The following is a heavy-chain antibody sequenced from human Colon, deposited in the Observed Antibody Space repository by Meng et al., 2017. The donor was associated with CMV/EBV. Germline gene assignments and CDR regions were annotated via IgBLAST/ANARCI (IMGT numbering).Heavy chain of an antibody. CDR3: ARGIEAGLDY. Sequence: NVSGKASGYTFTSLDINWVRQATGQGPEWMGWMNPSRGITAYAQKFQGRVAMTRDTSIDTAYMELTSLKSEDTAIYYCARGIEAGLDYWGQGTLVTVSS. V-gene: IGHV1-8*01. J-gene: IGHJ4*02. D-gene: IGHD5-12*01. CDR2: MNPSRGIT. CDR1: GYTFTSLD.